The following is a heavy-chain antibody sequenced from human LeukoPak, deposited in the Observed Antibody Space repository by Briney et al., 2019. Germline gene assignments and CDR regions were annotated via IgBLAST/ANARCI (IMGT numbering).Heavy chain of an antibody. CDR2: IYHSGST. V-gene: IGHV4-30-2*01. CDR3: ARAATLSYSSYYYYYMDV. CDR1: GGSISSGGYY. D-gene: IGHD4-11*01. J-gene: IGHJ6*03. Sequence: SQTLSLTCTVSGGSISSGGYYWSWIRQPPGKGLEWIGYIYHSGSTYYNPSLKSRVTISVDRSKNQFSLKLSSVTAADTAVYYCARAATLSYSSYYYYYMDVWGKGTTVTVSS.